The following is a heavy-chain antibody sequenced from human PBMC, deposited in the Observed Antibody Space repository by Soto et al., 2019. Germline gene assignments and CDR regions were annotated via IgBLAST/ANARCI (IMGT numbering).Heavy chain of an antibody. V-gene: IGHV3-23*01. CDR1: GFTFSSYA. D-gene: IGHD3-3*01. Sequence: EVQLLESGGGLVQPGGSLRLSCAASGFTFSSYAKSWVRQAPGKGLEWVSAISGSGGSTYYADSVKGRFTISRDNSKNTLYLQMNSLRAEDTAVYYCAIGIRGDFWSGWFDYWGQGTLVTVSS. CDR2: ISGSGGST. J-gene: IGHJ4*02. CDR3: AIGIRGDFWSGWFDY.